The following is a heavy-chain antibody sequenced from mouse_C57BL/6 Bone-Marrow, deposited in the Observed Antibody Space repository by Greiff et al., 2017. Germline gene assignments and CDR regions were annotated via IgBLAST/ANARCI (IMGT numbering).Heavy chain of an antibody. D-gene: IGHD2-1*01. CDR1: GYAFSSYW. CDR3: ARFDGNHWYLDV. Sequence: QVQLQQSGAELVKPGASVKISCKASGYAFSSYWMNWVKQRPGKGLEWIGQIYPGDGDTNYNGKFKGKATLTADKSSSTAYMQLSSLTSEDSAVYFGARFDGNHWYLDVRGTGTTVTVSS. CDR2: IYPGDGDT. J-gene: IGHJ1*03. V-gene: IGHV1-80*01.